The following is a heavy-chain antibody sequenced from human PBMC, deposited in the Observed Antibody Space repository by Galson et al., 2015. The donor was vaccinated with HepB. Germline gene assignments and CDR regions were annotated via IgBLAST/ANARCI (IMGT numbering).Heavy chain of an antibody. J-gene: IGHJ4*02. V-gene: IGHV3-23*01. CDR1: GFTFSSYA. Sequence: SLRLSCAASGFTFSSYAMSWVRQAPGKGLEWVSGISSSGGSTDYADSVKGRFTISRDNSKNTLYLQMNGLRAEDTAVYYCAKDGRRTPPGYWGQGTLVTVSS. CDR3: AKDGRRTPPGY. CDR2: ISSSGGST. D-gene: IGHD2-15*01.